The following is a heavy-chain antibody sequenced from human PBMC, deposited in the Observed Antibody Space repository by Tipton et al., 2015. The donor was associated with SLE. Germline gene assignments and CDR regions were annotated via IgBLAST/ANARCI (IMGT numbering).Heavy chain of an antibody. CDR3: AREQYCSGGSCYPGVFDI. J-gene: IGHJ3*02. Sequence: SLRLSCAASGFTFSSYAMHWVRQAPGKGLEWVAVISYDGSNKYYADSVKGRFTISRDNSKNTLYLQMNSLRAEDTAVYYCAREQYCSGGSCYPGVFDIWGQGTMVTVSS. CDR2: ISYDGSNK. D-gene: IGHD2-15*01. CDR1: GFTFSSYA. V-gene: IGHV3-30*04.